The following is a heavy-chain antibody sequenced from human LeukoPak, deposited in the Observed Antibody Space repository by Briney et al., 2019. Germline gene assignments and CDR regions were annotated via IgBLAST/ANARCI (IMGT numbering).Heavy chain of an antibody. V-gene: IGHV4-39*01. J-gene: IGHJ5*02. CDR1: GGSISSSGHY. CDR2: IYYSGST. CDR3: ARHEYGGSYYGLSWFDP. D-gene: IGHD1-26*01. Sequence: SETLSLTCTVPGGSISSSGHYWGWIRQPPGKGLEWIASIYYSGSTYYNPSLKSRVTISVDTSKNQLSLKLSSLTAADTAVYYCARHEYGGSYYGLSWFDPWGQGTLVTVSS.